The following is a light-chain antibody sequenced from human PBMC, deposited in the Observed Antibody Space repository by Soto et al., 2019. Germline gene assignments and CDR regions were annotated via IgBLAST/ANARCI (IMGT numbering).Light chain of an antibody. CDR3: CSYEGSYTCV. Sequence: QSALTQPRSVSGSPGQSVTISCTGTRSDVGGYNYVSWYQQHTGKAPKLMIYDVSKRPSGVPDRFSGSKSGNTASLTISGLQAEDEADYYCCSYEGSYTCVFGTGTKVPVL. CDR1: RSDVGGYNY. J-gene: IGLJ1*01. CDR2: DVS. V-gene: IGLV2-11*01.